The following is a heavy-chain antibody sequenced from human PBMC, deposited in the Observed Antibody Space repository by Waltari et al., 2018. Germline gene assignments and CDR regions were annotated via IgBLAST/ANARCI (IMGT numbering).Heavy chain of an antibody. V-gene: IGHV3-23*01. CDR2: ISSGGGST. CDR3: AKRTGTSWSFFDY. J-gene: IGHJ4*02. CDR1: GFTFSGYA. D-gene: IGHD6-13*01. Sequence: EVQLLESGGGLVQPGGSLRLSCAASGFTFSGYAMTWVRQAPGKGLEWVSSISSGGGSTYYADSVKGRFTIYRDNSKNTLDLQLNSLRAEDTAIYYCAKRTGTSWSFFDYWGQGTLVTVSS.